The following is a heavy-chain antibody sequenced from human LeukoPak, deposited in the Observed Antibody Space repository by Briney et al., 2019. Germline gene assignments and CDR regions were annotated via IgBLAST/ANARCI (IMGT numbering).Heavy chain of an antibody. CDR1: GYTFTSYD. CDR3: AHTGGAAAAHEYYYYYMDV. CDR2: MNPNSGNT. J-gene: IGHJ6*03. V-gene: IGHV1-8*01. D-gene: IGHD6-13*01. Sequence: ASVKVSCKASGYTFTSYDIDWVRQATGQGLEWMGWMNPNSGNTGYAQKFQGRVTITADESTSTAYMELSSLRSEDTAVYYCAHTGGAAAAHEYYYYYMDVWGKGTTVTISS.